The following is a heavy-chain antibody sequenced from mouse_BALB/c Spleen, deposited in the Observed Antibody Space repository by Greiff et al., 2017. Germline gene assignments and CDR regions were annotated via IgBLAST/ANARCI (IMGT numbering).Heavy chain of an antibody. D-gene: IGHD2-4*01. Sequence: VQLQQSGAELVKPGASVKLSCTASGFNIKDTYMHWVKQRPEQGLEWIGRIDPANGNTKYDPKFQGKATITADTSSNTAYLQLSSLTSEDTAVYYCARSAYDYDYAMDYWGQGTSVTVSS. CDR1: GFNIKDTY. J-gene: IGHJ4*01. CDR2: IDPANGNT. CDR3: ARSAYDYDYAMDY. V-gene: IGHV14-3*02.